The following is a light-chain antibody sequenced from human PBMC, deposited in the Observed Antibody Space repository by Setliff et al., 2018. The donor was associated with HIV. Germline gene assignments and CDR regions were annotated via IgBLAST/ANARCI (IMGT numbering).Light chain of an antibody. CDR3: SSYTNISTRV. V-gene: IGLV2-14*02. Sequence: QSALAQPASVSGSPGQSITISCTGTSSDVGSYNLVSWYQQHPGKAPKLMIYEVSNRPSGVSNRFSASKSGNTASLTISGLRTEDEADYYCSSYTNISTRVFGTGTKSPS. J-gene: IGLJ1*01. CDR2: EVS. CDR1: SSDVGSYNL.